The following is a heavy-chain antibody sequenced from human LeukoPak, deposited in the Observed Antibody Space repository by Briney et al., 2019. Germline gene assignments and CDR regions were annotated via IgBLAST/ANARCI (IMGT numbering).Heavy chain of an antibody. CDR3: TRDPGFKSIAGTGVLD. D-gene: IGHD6-13*01. Sequence: PGRSLRLSCAASGFTFDDYAMHWVRQVPGKGLEWVSGISWNSGRIGYADSVKGRFTISRDNARRSLYLQMNSLRAEDTSLYYCTRDPGFKSIAGTGVLDWGQGTLVSVSS. J-gene: IGHJ4*02. V-gene: IGHV3-9*01. CDR1: GFTFDDYA. CDR2: ISWNSGRI.